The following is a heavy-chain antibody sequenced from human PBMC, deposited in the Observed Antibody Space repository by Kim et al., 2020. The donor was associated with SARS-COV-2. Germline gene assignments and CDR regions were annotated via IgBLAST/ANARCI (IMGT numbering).Heavy chain of an antibody. Sequence: GGSLRLSCAASGFTFNSYSMNWVRQAPGKGLEWLSYISSSSTTIYTANSVRSLFIISRDDAKNSLYLQMNSLRAEDTAIYYSARDPGHYWGQGTLVTVSS. V-gene: IGHV3-48*04. CDR3: ARDPGHY. D-gene: IGHD2-8*02. J-gene: IGHJ4*02. CDR1: GFTFNSYS. CDR2: ISSSSTTI.